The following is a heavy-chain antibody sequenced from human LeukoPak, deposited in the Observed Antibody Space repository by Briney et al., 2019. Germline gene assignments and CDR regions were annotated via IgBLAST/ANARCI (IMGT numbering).Heavy chain of an antibody. Sequence: GESLKISCKGSGYSFTSYWIGWVRQMPGKGLEWMGIIYPGDSDTRYSPSFQGQVTISADNSISTAFLQWSSLKASDTAMYYCARIAGPDFGVVSPYYFDYWGQGTLVTVSS. V-gene: IGHV5-51*01. CDR1: GYSFTSYW. CDR2: IYPGDSDT. J-gene: IGHJ4*02. CDR3: ARIAGPDFGVVSPYYFDY. D-gene: IGHD3-3*01.